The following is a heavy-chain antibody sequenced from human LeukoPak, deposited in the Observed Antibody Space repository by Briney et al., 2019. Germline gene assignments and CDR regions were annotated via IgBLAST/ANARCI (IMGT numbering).Heavy chain of an antibody. V-gene: IGHV5-51*01. CDR3: ARLDSSGWYCGDY. CDR2: TYPGDSDT. D-gene: IGHD6-19*01. J-gene: IGHJ4*02. CDR1: GYSFTSYW. Sequence: GESLKISCKGSGYSFTSYWIGWARQMPGQGLAWIGITYPGDSDTRYSPSFQGQVTISADKSISTAYLQWSSLKASDTAMYYCARLDSSGWYCGDYWGQGTLVTVSS.